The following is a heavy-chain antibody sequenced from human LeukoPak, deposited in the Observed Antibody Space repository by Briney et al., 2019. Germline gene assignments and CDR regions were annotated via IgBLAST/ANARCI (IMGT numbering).Heavy chain of an antibody. D-gene: IGHD2-2*01. CDR2: IYHSGRT. J-gene: IGHJ5*02. V-gene: IGHV4-30-2*01. Sequence: SETLSLTCTVSGGSISSGGYYWSWIRQPPGKGLDWIGYIYHSGRTYYNPSLKSRVTISVDRSKNQFSLKLSSVTAADTAVYYCASNPTYCSSTSCYYWFDPWGQGTLVTVSS. CDR1: GGSISSGGYY. CDR3: ASNPTYCSSTSCYYWFDP.